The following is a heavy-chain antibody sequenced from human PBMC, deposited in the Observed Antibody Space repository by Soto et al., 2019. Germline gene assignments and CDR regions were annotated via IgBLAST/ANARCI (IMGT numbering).Heavy chain of an antibody. CDR2: IIPIFGTA. D-gene: IGHD3-22*01. J-gene: IGHJ4*02. Sequence: QVQLVQSGAEVKKPGSSVKVSCKASGGTFSSYAISWVRQAPGQGLEWMGGIIPIFGTANYAQKFQGRVTITADESTSTAYMELSSLRSEDTAVYYCARVRYYDSSGYYYKFDYWGQVTLVTVST. CDR3: ARVRYYDSSGYYYKFDY. V-gene: IGHV1-69*12. CDR1: GGTFSSYA.